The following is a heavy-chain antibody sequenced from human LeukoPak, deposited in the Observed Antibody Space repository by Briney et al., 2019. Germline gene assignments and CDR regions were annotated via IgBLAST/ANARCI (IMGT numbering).Heavy chain of an antibody. CDR3: IRGTVGAPGNDY. CDR1: GVTFSSYW. D-gene: IGHD1-26*01. V-gene: IGHV3-74*01. CDR2: IDTDGSFT. Sequence: PGGSLRLSCAASGVTFSSYWMHWVRQAPGKGLVWVSRIDTDGSFTSYADSVRGRFTISRDNAKNTLYLQMSSLRAEDTAVYYCIRGTVGAPGNDYWGQGTLVTVSS. J-gene: IGHJ4*02.